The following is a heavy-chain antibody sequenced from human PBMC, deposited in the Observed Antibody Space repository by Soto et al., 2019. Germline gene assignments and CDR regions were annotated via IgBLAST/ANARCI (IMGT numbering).Heavy chain of an antibody. CDR1: GGSFSGYY. Sequence: PSETLSLTCAVYGGSFSGYYWSWIRQPPGKGLEWIGEINHSGSTNYNPSLKGRVTISVDTSKNQFSLKLSSVTAADTAVYYCARLVGAPYYFDYWGQGTLVTVSS. CDR3: ARLVGAPYYFDY. D-gene: IGHD1-26*01. V-gene: IGHV4-34*01. CDR2: INHSGST. J-gene: IGHJ4*02.